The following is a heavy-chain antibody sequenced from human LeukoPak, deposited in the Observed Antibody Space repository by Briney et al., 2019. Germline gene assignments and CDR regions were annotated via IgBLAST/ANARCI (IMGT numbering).Heavy chain of an antibody. D-gene: IGHD3-10*01. CDR1: GYPFSSYA. J-gene: IGHJ6*02. CDR2: ISANNGAT. Sequence: ASVKVSCKASGYPFSSYAIAWVRQAPGQGLEWMGWISANNGATNYAQKFRGRVTMTTDTSTNTGYMELRSLRSDDTAVYFCARDQLRFYPSNNYYSDMDFWGQGTTVTVSS. CDR3: ARDQLRFYPSNNYYSDMDF. V-gene: IGHV1-18*01.